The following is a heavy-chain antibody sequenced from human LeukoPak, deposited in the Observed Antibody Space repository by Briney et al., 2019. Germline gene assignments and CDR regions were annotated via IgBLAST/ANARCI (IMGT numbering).Heavy chain of an antibody. CDR3: ARRYYDSSGYYYDYYYYMDV. V-gene: IGHV4-39*07. J-gene: IGHJ6*03. D-gene: IGHD3-22*01. Sequence: PSETLSLTCTVSGGSISSSSYYWGWIRQPPGKGLEWIGSIYYSGSTYYNPSLKSRVTISVDTSKNQFSLKLSSVTAADTAVYYCARRYYDSSGYYYDYYYYMDVWGKGTTVTVSS. CDR1: GGSISSSSYY. CDR2: IYYSGST.